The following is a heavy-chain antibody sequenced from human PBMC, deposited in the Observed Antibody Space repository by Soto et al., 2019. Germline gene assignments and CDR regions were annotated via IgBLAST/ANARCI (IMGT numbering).Heavy chain of an antibody. V-gene: IGHV3-23*04. D-gene: IGHD3-22*01. CDR2: ITYSGGSR. CDR1: GFTFSNYA. Sequence: EVQLVESGGGLVQPGGSLRLSCAASGFTFSNYAMAWVRQAPGKGLEWVSTITYSGGSRDYADSVKGRFTISRDNSRNALYVQMNSLRAENTAVYYFAKQGYYDTSGYPIRYFDYWGQGTVVTVSS. J-gene: IGHJ4*02. CDR3: AKQGYYDTSGYPIRYFDY.